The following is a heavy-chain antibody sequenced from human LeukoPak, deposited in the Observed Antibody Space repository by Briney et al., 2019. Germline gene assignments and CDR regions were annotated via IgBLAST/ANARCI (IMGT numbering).Heavy chain of an antibody. J-gene: IGHJ4*02. V-gene: IGHV4-59*08. CDR3: ARHHSSAYPFDY. CDR1: GGSISHYY. D-gene: IGHD3-22*01. CDR2: VSNSGTT. Sequence: SETLSLTCTVSGGSISHYYWSWIRQSPGKGLEWIGYVSNSGTTNYRPSLRSRVTVSVDTSQNHVSLRLTSMTAADTGLYYCARHHSSAYPFDYWGQGTLVTVSS.